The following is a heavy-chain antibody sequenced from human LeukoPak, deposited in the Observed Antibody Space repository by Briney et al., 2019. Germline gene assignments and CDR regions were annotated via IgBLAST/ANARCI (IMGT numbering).Heavy chain of an antibody. CDR3: ATYTIFDAFDI. CDR2: ISSSSSYI. J-gene: IGHJ3*02. V-gene: IGHV3-21*01. Sequence: GGSLRLSCAASGFTFSSYSKNWVRQAPGQGLEWVSSISSSSSYIYYADSVKGRFTISRDNAKNSLYLQMNSLRAEDTAVYYCATYTIFDAFDIWGQGTMVTVSS. D-gene: IGHD3-3*01. CDR1: GFTFSSYS.